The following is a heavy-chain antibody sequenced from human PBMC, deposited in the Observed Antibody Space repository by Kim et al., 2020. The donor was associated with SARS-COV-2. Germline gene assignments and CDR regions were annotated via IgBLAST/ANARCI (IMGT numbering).Heavy chain of an antibody. CDR2: ISGSGGST. CDR1: GFTFSSYA. J-gene: IGHJ4*02. Sequence: GGSLRLSCAASGFTFSSYAMSWVRQAPGKGLEWVSAISGSGGSTYYADSVKGRFTISRDNSKNTLYLQMNSLRAEDTAVYYCAKDGSLGAAAILPKSYDYWGQGTLVTVSS. D-gene: IGHD2-2*01. V-gene: IGHV3-23*01. CDR3: AKDGSLGAAAILPKSYDY.